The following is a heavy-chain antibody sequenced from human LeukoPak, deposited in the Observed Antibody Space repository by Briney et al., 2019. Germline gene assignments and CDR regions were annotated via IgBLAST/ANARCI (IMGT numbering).Heavy chain of an antibody. J-gene: IGHJ6*03. CDR3: ARGTSGQLHFKYYYMDV. V-gene: IGHV4-34*01. Sequence: SETLSLTCAVYGGSFSGYYWSWIRQPPGKGLEWIGEINHSGSTNYNPSLKSRVTISVDTSKNQFSLKLSSVTAADTAVYYCARGTSGQLHFKYYYMDVWGKGTTVTVSS. CDR1: GGSFSGYY. D-gene: IGHD6-6*01. CDR2: INHSGST.